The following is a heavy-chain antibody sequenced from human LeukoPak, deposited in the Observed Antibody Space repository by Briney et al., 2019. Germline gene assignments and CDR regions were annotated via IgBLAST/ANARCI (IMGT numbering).Heavy chain of an antibody. Sequence: ASVKVSCTAFGYTFTSYGIRWVRKAPGKGLEWVGGFDPEDGETIYAQKFQGRVTMTEDTSTDTAYMELSSLRSEDTAVYYCATGPRAPYYYDSSGYYEYDYWGQGTLVTVSS. J-gene: IGHJ4*02. D-gene: IGHD3-22*01. CDR2: FDPEDGET. CDR1: GYTFTSYG. V-gene: IGHV1-24*01. CDR3: ATGPRAPYYYDSSGYYEYDY.